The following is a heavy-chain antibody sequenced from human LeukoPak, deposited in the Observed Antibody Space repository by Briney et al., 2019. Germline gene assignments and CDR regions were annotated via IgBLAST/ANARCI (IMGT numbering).Heavy chain of an antibody. CDR1: GFTFNIYG. Sequence: GGTLRLSCVASGFTFNIYGMNWVRQAPGKGLEWVSGISGSGDRTYYADSVKGRFTISRDNSKNTLYLQINRLRAEDTGVYYCAKDHLPGIVVADRDYWGQGTLVTVSS. V-gene: IGHV3-23*01. CDR3: AKDHLPGIVVADRDY. CDR2: ISGSGDRT. J-gene: IGHJ4*02. D-gene: IGHD6-19*01.